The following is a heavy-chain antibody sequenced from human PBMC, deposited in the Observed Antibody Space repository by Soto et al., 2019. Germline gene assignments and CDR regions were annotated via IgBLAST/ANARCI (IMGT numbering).Heavy chain of an antibody. J-gene: IGHJ6*02. CDR2: IYYSGST. Sequence: SETLSLTCSVSGGSINAYYWSWVRQPPGKGLEWIGYIYYSGSTEYNPSLKSRATISVYASAKQFSLTLSSVTTADTDLYYCARDVPLSGMDVWGRGTTVTVSS. CDR1: GGSINAYY. V-gene: IGHV4-59*01. CDR3: ARDVPLSGMDV.